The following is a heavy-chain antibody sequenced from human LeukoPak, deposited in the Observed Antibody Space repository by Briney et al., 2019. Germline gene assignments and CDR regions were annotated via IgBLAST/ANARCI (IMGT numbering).Heavy chain of an antibody. J-gene: IGHJ6*03. D-gene: IGHD5-18*01. CDR2: ISSSGSYI. Sequence: GGSLTLSCAVSAFTFSSYSTEWVSQAHREGMEWDSSISSSGSYIYYANSVNGRFTISRDNARNSLYLHMNSLRAEDTAVYYCARCGYSHGYGWGGGYYYYYLDVWGKGTTVTVSS. CDR3: ARCGYSHGYGWGGGYYYYYLDV. CDR1: AFTFSSYS. V-gene: IGHV3-21*01.